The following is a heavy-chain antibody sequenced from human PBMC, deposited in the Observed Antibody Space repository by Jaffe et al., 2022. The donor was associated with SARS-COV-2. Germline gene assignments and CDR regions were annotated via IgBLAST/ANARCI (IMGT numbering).Heavy chain of an antibody. J-gene: IGHJ4*02. V-gene: IGHV5-51*01. D-gene: IGHD3-10*01. CDR2: IYPGDSDT. CDR3: AIYYPLYSGFGELSSLVGFDY. Sequence: EVQLVQSGAEVKKPGESLKISCKGSGYSFTSYWIGWVRQMPGKGLEWMGIIYPGDSDTRYSPSFQGQVTISADKSISTAYLQWSSLKASDTAMYYCAIYYPLYSGFGELSSLVGFDYWGQGTLVTVSS. CDR1: GYSFTSYW.